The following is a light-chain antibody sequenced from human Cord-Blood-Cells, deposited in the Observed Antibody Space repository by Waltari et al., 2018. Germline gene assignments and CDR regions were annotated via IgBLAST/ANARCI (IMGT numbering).Light chain of an antibody. V-gene: IGLV3-21*03. CDR2: DES. Sequence: SYVLTQPPSVSVAPGKTARITWGRNNIGSKRVHGYQQKPGQATVLVVYDESDRPPGIPERFVGSNSGNTATLTISRVEAGDEAYYYCQVWDSSSDHYVFGTGTKVTVL. CDR1: NIGSKR. CDR3: QVWDSSSDHYV. J-gene: IGLJ1*01.